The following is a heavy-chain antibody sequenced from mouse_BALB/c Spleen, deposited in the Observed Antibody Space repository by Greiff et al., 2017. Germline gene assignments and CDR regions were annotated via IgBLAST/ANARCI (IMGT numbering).Heavy chain of an antibody. J-gene: IGHJ2*01. D-gene: IGHD1-1*01. Sequence: VKLHQPGAELVKPGTSVKLSCKASGYNFTSYWINWVKLRPGQGLEWIGDIYPGSGSTNYNEKFKSKATLTVDTSSSTAYMQLSSLASEDSALYYCARHYYGSSYFDYWGQGTTLTVSS. V-gene: IGHV1-55*01. CDR1: GYNFTSYW. CDR2: IYPGSGST. CDR3: ARHYYGSSYFDY.